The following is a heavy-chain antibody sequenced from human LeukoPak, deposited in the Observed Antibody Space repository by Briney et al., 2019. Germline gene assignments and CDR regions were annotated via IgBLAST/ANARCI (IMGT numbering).Heavy chain of an antibody. CDR3: ARGLRAVTHYFDY. CDR1: GFSFSNYG. V-gene: IGHV3-30*03. Sequence: GGSLRLSCAASGFSFSNYGMHWVRQAPGKGLEWVAVIASDGRDKHHGDSVKGRFTISRDNSKNTLYLQMNSLRAEDTAVYYCARGLRAVTHYFDYWGQGTLVTVSS. D-gene: IGHD4-17*01. J-gene: IGHJ4*02. CDR2: IASDGRDK.